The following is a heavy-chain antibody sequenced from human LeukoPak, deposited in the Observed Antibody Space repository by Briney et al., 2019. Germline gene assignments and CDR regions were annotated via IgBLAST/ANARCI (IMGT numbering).Heavy chain of an antibody. J-gene: IGHJ4*02. Sequence: PGGSLRLTCAASGFTFSSYAMNWVRQAPGKGLEWVSSISESGGTTDYADSVKGRFTISRDNSKNTLYLQMNSLRAEDTTVYYCAKDRPTVYSSSWLHFLDSWGQGTLVTVSS. CDR1: GFTFSSYA. V-gene: IGHV3-23*01. CDR2: ISESGGTT. D-gene: IGHD6-13*01. CDR3: AKDRPTVYSSSWLHFLDS.